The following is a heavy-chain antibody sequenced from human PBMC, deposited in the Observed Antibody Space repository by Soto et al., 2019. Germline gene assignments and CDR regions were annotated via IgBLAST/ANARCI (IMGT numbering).Heavy chain of an antibody. CDR1: GGSISSGDYY. J-gene: IGHJ4*02. D-gene: IGHD3-3*01. Sequence: SETLSLTCTVSGGSISSGDYYWSWIRQPPGKGLEWIGYIYYSGSTYYNPSLKSRVTISVDTSKNQFSLKLSSVTAADTAVYYCARVRLEWLFFDYWGQGTQVTVSS. CDR2: IYYSGST. V-gene: IGHV4-30-4*01. CDR3: ARVRLEWLFFDY.